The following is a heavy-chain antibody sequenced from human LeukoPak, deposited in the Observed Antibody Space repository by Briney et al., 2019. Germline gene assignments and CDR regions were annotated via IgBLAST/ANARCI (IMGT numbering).Heavy chain of an antibody. CDR1: GGSISSYY. CDR2: IYYSGST. J-gene: IGHJ6*03. V-gene: IGHV4-59*12. D-gene: IGHD1-26*01. Sequence: SETLSLTCTVSGGSISSYYWSWIRQPPGKGLEWIGYIYYSGSTNYNPSLKSRVTISVDTSKNQFSLKLSSVTAADTAVYYCARVGGYYYYYMDVWGKGTTVTVSS. CDR3: ARVGGYYYYYMDV.